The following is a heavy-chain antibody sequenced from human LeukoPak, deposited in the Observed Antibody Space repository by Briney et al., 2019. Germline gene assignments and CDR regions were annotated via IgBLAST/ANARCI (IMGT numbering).Heavy chain of an antibody. CDR2: IDSNSGNA. CDR1: GYTFRNSG. Sequence: GASVKVSCKASGYTFRNSGINWVRQAPGQGLEWVGWIDSNSGNANYGEKVQGRVTMNTDTSTSTAYMELRSLTSDDTATYYCARVVVVATKFYAFDVWGQGSLATVSS. D-gene: IGHD2-21*01. J-gene: IGHJ3*01. V-gene: IGHV1-18*01. CDR3: ARVVVVATKFYAFDV.